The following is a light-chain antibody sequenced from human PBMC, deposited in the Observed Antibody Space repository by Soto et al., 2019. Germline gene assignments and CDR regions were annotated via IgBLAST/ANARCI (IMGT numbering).Light chain of an antibody. J-gene: IGLJ1*01. CDR1: SSDVGGYDY. V-gene: IGLV2-14*01. CDR3: SSYTSRRTLYV. Sequence: QSALTQPACVSGSPGQSISISCTGTSSDVGGYDYVSWYQQHPGKAPKLMIYEVSNRPSGVSNRFSGSKSGNTASLTISGLQAEDEADYYCSSYTSRRTLYVFGTGTKLTVL. CDR2: EVS.